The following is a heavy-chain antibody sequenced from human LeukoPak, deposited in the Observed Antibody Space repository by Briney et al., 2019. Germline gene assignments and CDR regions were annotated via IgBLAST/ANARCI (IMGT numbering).Heavy chain of an antibody. D-gene: IGHD3-22*01. CDR1: GFTFSSYA. Sequence: GGSLRLSCAASGFTFSSYAMTWVRQAPGKGLEWVSAITTTRSTYYADSVKGRFTISRDNSKNTLYLQMNSLRAEDTAVYYCAARYYYDRPHPYHDYWGQGTLVTVSS. CDR2: ITTTRST. CDR3: AARYYYDRPHPYHDY. V-gene: IGHV3-23*01. J-gene: IGHJ4*02.